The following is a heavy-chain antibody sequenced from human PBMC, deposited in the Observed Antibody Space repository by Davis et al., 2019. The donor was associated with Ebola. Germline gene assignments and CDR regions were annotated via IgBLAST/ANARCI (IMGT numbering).Heavy chain of an antibody. J-gene: IGHJ4*02. V-gene: IGHV4-34*01. CDR1: GGSISSYY. CDR2: INLGGST. CDR3: ARELLVTGYKCADY. Sequence: GSLRLSCTVSGGSISSYYWSWIRQPPGKGLEWIGEINLGGSTNCIPSLKSRVTISVDTSKNQFSLKLSSVTAADTAMYYCARELLVTGYKCADYWGQGTLVTVSS. D-gene: IGHD3-9*01.